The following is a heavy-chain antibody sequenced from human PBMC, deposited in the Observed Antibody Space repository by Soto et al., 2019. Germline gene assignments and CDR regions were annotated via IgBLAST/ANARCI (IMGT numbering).Heavy chain of an antibody. D-gene: IGHD2-8*02. V-gene: IGHV1-3*01. J-gene: IGHJ4*02. Sequence: QVQLVQSGAEVKKPGASVKVSCKASGYTFTNYAIHWVRQAPGQRLEWMGWINAGNGNTKYSQKFHGRVTITRDTSASTAYMELSGLRSEDTAVYYCARDQTLVVDNWGQGTLVTVSS. CDR2: INAGNGNT. CDR1: GYTFTNYA. CDR3: ARDQTLVVDN.